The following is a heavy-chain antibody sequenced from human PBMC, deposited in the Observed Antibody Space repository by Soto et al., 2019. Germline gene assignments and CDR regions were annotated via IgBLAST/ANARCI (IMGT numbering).Heavy chain of an antibody. D-gene: IGHD2-2*01. V-gene: IGHV3-23*01. CDR2: ISGSGGST. CDR1: GFTFSSYA. J-gene: IGHJ4*02. Sequence: GGSLRLSCAASGFTFSSYAMSWVRQAPGKGLEWVSGISGSGGSTYYTDSVKGRFTISRDNSKSTLYLQMNSLRAEDTAVYYCAKDGPVSGTTPYYFDYWGQGTLVTVSS. CDR3: AKDGPVSGTTPYYFDY.